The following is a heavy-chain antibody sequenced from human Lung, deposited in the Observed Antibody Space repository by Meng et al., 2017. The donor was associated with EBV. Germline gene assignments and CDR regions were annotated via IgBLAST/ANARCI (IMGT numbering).Heavy chain of an antibody. CDR2: TYYRSKWYN. V-gene: IGHV6-1*01. CDR1: GDSVSSSSSA. J-gene: IGHJ2*01. CDR3: ARGATSVFDL. Sequence: GPGLLKPPQTLSPPCCISGDSVSSSSSAWTCSRPSPSRGLEWLGRTYYRSKWYNDYAVFVKSRITTNPDTSKNQFSLQLNSVTPEDTAVYYCARGATSVFDLWGRGTLVTVSS.